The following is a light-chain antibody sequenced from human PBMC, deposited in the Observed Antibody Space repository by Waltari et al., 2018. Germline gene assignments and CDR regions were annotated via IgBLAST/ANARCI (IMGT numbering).Light chain of an antibody. J-gene: IGKJ3*01. Sequence: EIVLTQSPGTLSLSPGDRATLSCRASQSVFSAYLAWYQQKPGQAPRLLIYGASRRATGIPARLSGRGAGTEFTLTISSLETEDFAVYYCQHRDHWPPDATFGPGTKVDI. V-gene: IGKV3D-20*02. CDR2: GAS. CDR3: QHRDHWPPDAT. CDR1: QSVFSAY.